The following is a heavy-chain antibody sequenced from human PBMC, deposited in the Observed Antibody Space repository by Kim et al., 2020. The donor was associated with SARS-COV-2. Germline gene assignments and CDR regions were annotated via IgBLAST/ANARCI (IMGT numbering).Heavy chain of an antibody. CDR2: T. D-gene: IGHD5-12*01. V-gene: IGHV3-53*01. Sequence: TFYPDSVKGRFTISSDNSKYTLYLQMNSLRAEDTAVYYCARRFSGDDYLAYWGQGTLVTVSS. CDR3: ARRFSGDDYLAY. J-gene: IGHJ4*02.